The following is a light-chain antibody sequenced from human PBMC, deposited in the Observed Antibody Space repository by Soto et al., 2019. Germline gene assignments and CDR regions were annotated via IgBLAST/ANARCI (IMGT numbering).Light chain of an antibody. CDR2: EVS. CDR3: AAWDGRLNGNWV. J-gene: IGLJ3*02. CDR1: SSDVGGYNY. V-gene: IGLV2-14*01. Sequence: QSALTQPASVSGSPGQSVTISCAGTSSDVGGYNYVSWYQQHPGKAPKLMIYEVSHRPSGVSDRFSGSKSGNTASLTISGLQSEDEADYYCAAWDGRLNGNWVFGGGTKLTVL.